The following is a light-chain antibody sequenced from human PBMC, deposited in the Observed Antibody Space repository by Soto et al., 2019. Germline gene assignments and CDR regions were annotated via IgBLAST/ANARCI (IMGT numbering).Light chain of an antibody. J-gene: IGLJ1*01. V-gene: IGLV2-14*01. CDR1: SSDVGGSNY. Sequence: QSVLTQPASVSGSPGQSITISCTGTSSDVGGSNYVSWYQQLPGKAPKLMIYDVSDRPSGVSNRLSGSKSGNTASLTISGLQAEDEADYYCSSYTCSSLYASGTGTKVTVL. CDR3: SSYTCSSLYA. CDR2: DVS.